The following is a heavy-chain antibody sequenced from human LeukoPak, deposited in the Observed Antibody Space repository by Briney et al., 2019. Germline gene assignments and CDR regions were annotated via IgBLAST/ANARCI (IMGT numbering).Heavy chain of an antibody. CDR1: GFTFSGSA. Sequence: GGSLRLSCTATGFTFSGSAIHWVRQSSGKGLEWVGQIDKKDKGYATATAYAASLKGRFTISRDDSINTAYLQMKSLKTEDTALYYCTRDSGTYNWFDPWGQGTLVTVSS. CDR2: IDKKDKGYATAT. J-gene: IGHJ5*02. CDR3: TRDSGTYNWFDP. V-gene: IGHV3-73*01. D-gene: IGHD1-26*01.